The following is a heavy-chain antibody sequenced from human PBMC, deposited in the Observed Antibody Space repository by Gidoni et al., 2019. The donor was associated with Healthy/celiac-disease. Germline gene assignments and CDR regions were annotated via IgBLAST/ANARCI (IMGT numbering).Heavy chain of an antibody. D-gene: IGHD2-2*02. CDR1: GFTGRSNY. Sequence: EVQLVESGGGLVQPGGSLRLSCAASGFTGRSNYMRWVRQAPGKGLEWVSVIYSGGSTYYADSVKGRFTISRDNSKNTLYLQMNSLRAEDTAVYYCARDLNCSSTSCYNDYWGQGTLVTVSS. J-gene: IGHJ4*02. V-gene: IGHV3-66*02. CDR3: ARDLNCSSTSCYNDY. CDR2: IYSGGST.